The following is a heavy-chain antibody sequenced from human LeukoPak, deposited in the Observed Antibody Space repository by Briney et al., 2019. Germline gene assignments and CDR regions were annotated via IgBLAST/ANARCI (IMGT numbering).Heavy chain of an antibody. J-gene: IGHJ4*02. CDR1: GGSISGYY. CDR2: IYNSGIT. V-gene: IGHV4-59*08. CDR3: AKGGEDNLNDGTEY. D-gene: IGHD1-1*01. Sequence: PSETLSLTCTVSGGSISGYYWTWIRQLPGKGLEWIGYIYNSGITNYNPSLKSRVTVSVDTSKNQFSLRLTSVTAADTAVYYCAKGGEDNLNDGTEYWGQGTMVTVSS.